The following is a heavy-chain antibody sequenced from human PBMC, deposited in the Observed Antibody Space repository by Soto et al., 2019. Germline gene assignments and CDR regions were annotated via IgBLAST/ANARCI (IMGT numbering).Heavy chain of an antibody. J-gene: IGHJ5*02. V-gene: IGHV4-39*01. CDR3: ARRVVVVAATTNWFDP. CDR1: GGSISSSSYY. CDR2: IYYSGST. Sequence: PSETLSLTCTVSGGSISSSSYYWGWIRQPPXKGLEWIGSIYYSGSTYYNPSLKSRVTISVDTSKNQFSLKLSSVTAADTTVYYCARRVVVVAATTNWFDPWGQGTLVTVSS. D-gene: IGHD2-15*01.